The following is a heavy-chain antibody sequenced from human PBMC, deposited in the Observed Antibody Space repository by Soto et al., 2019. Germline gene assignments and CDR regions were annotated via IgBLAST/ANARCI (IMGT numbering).Heavy chain of an antibody. V-gene: IGHV3-23*01. J-gene: IGHJ4*02. CDR3: AKRLTSSSDWYYFAY. D-gene: IGHD6-19*01. CDR2: ITRGGDI. CDR1: GFTFSGFA. Sequence: EVQLLESGGGLVQPGGSLRLSCAASGFTFSGFAMSWVRQAPGKGLEWDSNITRGGDIYYADSVKGRFTISSDNSKNTLYLQMNSLRGDDTAVYYCAKRLTSSSDWYYFAYWGQGTLVTVSS.